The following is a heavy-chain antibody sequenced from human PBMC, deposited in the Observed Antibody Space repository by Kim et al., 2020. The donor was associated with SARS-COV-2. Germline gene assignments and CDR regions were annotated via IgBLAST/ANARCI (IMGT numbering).Heavy chain of an antibody. V-gene: IGHV4-4*06. CDR3: ASDPRDYGDLYGMDV. Sequence: PSIKCRVSLSGETSKNQFSLKLSSVTAADTAVYYCASDPRDYGDLYGMDVWGQGTTVTVSS. D-gene: IGHD4-17*01. J-gene: IGHJ6*02.